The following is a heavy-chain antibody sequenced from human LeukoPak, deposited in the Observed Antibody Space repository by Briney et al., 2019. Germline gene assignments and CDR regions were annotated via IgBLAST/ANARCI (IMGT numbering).Heavy chain of an antibody. V-gene: IGHV3-21*04. Sequence: GGSLRLSCAASGFTFSSYSMNWVRQAPGKGLEWVSSISSSSSYIYYADSVKGRFTISRDNAKNSLYLQMNSLRAEDTAVYYCARSPHILTGENFDYWGQGTLLTVSS. D-gene: IGHD3-9*01. CDR1: GFTFSSYS. CDR2: ISSSSSYI. J-gene: IGHJ4*02. CDR3: ARSPHILTGENFDY.